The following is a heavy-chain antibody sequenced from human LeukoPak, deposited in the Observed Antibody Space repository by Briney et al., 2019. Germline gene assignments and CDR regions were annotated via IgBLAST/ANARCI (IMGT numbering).Heavy chain of an antibody. J-gene: IGHJ5*02. CDR1: GGSISSSSYY. D-gene: IGHD6-13*01. CDR2: IYYSGST. CDR3: ARDFEAGRSSSWTPLYNWFDP. Sequence: SETLPLTCTVSGGSISSSSYYWGWIRQPPGKGLEWIGSIYYSGSTYYNPSLKSRVTISVDTSKNQFPLKLSSVTAADTAVYFCARDFEAGRSSSWTPLYNWFDPWGQGTLVTVSS. V-gene: IGHV4-39*02.